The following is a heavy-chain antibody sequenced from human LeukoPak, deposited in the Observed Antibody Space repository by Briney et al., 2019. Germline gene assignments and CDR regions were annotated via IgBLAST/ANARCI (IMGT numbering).Heavy chain of an antibody. D-gene: IGHD3-10*01. CDR2: IKEDGSEK. J-gene: IGHJ4*02. CDR3: ARRPFGADF. V-gene: IGHV3-7*01. CDR1: GFTFSSYS. Sequence: PGGSLRLSCAASGFTFSSYSMNWVRQAPGKGLQWVANIKEDGSEKYYVDSVKGRFTISRDNAKNSVYLQMNSLRVEDTAVYYCARRPFGADFWGQGTLVTVSS.